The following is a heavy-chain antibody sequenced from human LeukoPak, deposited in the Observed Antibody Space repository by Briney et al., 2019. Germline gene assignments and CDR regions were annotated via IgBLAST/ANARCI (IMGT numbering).Heavy chain of an antibody. D-gene: IGHD3-22*01. CDR3: ARALRYYSDSSGYAFDY. J-gene: IGHJ4*02. CDR1: GGTFSSYA. CDR2: IIPILGIA. Sequence: SVKVSCKASGGTFSSYAISWVRQAPGQGLEWMGRIIPILGIANYAQKFQGRVTITADKSTSTAYMELSSLRSEDTAVYYCARALRYYSDSSGYAFDYWGQGTLVSVSS. V-gene: IGHV1-69*04.